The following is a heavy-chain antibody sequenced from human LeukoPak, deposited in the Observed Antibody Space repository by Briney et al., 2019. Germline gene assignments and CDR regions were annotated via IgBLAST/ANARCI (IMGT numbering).Heavy chain of an antibody. CDR3: TRVFTIFGVPYYFDY. V-gene: IGHV3-21*01. D-gene: IGHD3-3*01. CDR2: ISSSSSYI. J-gene: IGHJ4*02. CDR1: GFTFSSYS. Sequence: GGSLRLSCAASGFTFSSYSMNWVRQAPGKRLEWVSSISSSSSYIYYADSVKGRFTISRDNAKNSLYLQMNSLRAEDTAVYYCTRVFTIFGVPYYFDYWRQGTLVTVSS.